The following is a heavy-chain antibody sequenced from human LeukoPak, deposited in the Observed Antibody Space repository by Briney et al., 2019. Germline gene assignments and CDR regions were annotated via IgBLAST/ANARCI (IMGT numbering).Heavy chain of an antibody. V-gene: IGHV1-46*01. CDR3: ARDRGVDYCSGGSCSHYYYMDV. CDR1: GDTFTSHY. Sequence: ASVKVSCKASGDTFTSHYMHWVRQAPGQGLEWMGIINPSGGSTSSAQKFQGRVTMTRDTSISTAYMELSRLRSDDTAVYYCARDRGVDYCSGGSCSHYYYMDVWGKGTTVTISS. CDR2: INPSGGST. J-gene: IGHJ6*03. D-gene: IGHD2-15*01.